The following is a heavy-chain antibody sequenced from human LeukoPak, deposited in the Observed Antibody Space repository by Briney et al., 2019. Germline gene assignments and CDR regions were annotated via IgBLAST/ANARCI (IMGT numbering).Heavy chain of an antibody. CDR3: ARHPFATPFDY. J-gene: IGHJ4*02. D-gene: IGHD2-15*01. Sequence: SETLSLTCTVSGGSISSYYWSWIRQPPGKGLEWIGYIYYSGSTNYNPSLKSRVTISVDTSKNQFSLNLKSVTAADTAVYHCARHPFATPFDYWGQGILVSVSS. V-gene: IGHV4-59*08. CDR1: GGSISSYY. CDR2: IYYSGST.